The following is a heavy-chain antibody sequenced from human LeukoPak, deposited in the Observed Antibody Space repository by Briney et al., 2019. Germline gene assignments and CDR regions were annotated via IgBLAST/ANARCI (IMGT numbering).Heavy chain of an antibody. D-gene: IGHD1-1*01. CDR1: GGSISSSSYY. V-gene: IGHV4-39*07. J-gene: IGHJ6*03. CDR2: IYYSGST. Sequence: SETLSLTCTVSGGSISSSSYYWGWIRQPPGKGLEWIGSIYYSGSTYYNPSLKSRVTISVDTSKNQFSLKLSSVTAADTAVYYCARGRGTGTTIYYYYYMDVWGKGTTVTVSS. CDR3: ARGRGTGTTIYYYYYMDV.